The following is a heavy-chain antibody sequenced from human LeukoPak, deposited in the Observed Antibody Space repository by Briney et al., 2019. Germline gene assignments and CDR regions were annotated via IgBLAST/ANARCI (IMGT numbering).Heavy chain of an antibody. CDR3: AKSFGYSRSWFDN. CDR1: GLTFSSYA. CDR2: ISGNGGGT. Sequence: PGGSLRLSCAASGLTFSSYATSWVRQAPGKGLEWDSGISGNGGGTYYADSAKGRFTISRDNSKNTLYLQMNSLRVGDTAVYYCAKSFGYSRSWFDNWGQGTLVTVSS. V-gene: IGHV3-23*01. D-gene: IGHD6-13*01. J-gene: IGHJ4*02.